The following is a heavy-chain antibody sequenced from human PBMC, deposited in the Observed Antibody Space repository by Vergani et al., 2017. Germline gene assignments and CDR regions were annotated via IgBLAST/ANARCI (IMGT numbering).Heavy chain of an antibody. CDR1: GDSIRSGFY. Sequence: QVQLQESGPGLVKPSETLSLTCTVSGDSIRSGFYWGWSRQPPGKGLECIGSIYHTGTTYYTPSLKSRLTISLDTSKNQFSLNLSSVPAADTAVYYCARDGAMVRGPYGDWGQGTLVTVSS. V-gene: IGHV4-38-2*02. CDR3: ARDGAMVRGPYGD. J-gene: IGHJ4*02. CDR2: IYHTGTT. D-gene: IGHD3-10*01.